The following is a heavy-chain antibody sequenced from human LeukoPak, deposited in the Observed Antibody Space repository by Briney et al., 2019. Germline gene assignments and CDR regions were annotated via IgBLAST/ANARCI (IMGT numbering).Heavy chain of an antibody. CDR3: ARVRGEDIVVVPVAGRTNIAVAGPSNY. CDR2: IYTSGST. CDR1: GGSVSSGSYY. D-gene: IGHD2-2*01. Sequence: PSETLSLTCTVPGGSVSSGSYYWSWIRQPAGKGLEWIGRIYTSGSTNYNPSLKSRVTISVDTSKNQFSLKLSSVTAADTAVYYCARVRGEDIVVVPVAGRTNIAVAGPSNYWGQGTLVTVSS. V-gene: IGHV4-61*02. J-gene: IGHJ4*02.